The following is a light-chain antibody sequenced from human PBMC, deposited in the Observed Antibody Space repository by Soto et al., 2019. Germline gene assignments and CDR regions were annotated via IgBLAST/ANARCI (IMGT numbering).Light chain of an antibody. J-gene: IGKJ4*01. Sequence: DIQMTQSPSSLSASGGDRITITCRASQDIRIFLNWYQQKPGRAPKVLIYGASTLQSGVPSRFSGSGSGTEFTLTISSLQPEDFATYYCQQSYGFPLTFGGGTKVQI. CDR2: GAS. V-gene: IGKV1-39*01. CDR1: QDIRIF. CDR3: QQSYGFPLT.